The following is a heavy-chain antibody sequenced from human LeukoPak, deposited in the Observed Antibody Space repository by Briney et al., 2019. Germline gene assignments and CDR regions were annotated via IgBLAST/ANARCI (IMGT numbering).Heavy chain of an antibody. D-gene: IGHD6-19*01. V-gene: IGHV1-69*06. Sequence: ASVKVSCKASGGTFSSYAISWVRQAPGQGLEWMGGIIPMFGTANYAQKFQGRVAITADKSTSTAYMELRSLRSDDTAVYYCARDLSQWLVHVGGYWGQGTLVTVSS. CDR2: IIPMFGTA. CDR1: GGTFSSYA. CDR3: ARDLSQWLVHVGGY. J-gene: IGHJ4*02.